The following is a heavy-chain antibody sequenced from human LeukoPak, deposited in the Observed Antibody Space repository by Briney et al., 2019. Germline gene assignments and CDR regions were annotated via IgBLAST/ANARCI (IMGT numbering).Heavy chain of an antibody. D-gene: IGHD2-15*01. J-gene: IGHJ5*02. V-gene: IGHV5-51*01. CDR1: GYRFTSYW. CDR2: IYPGDSDT. Sequence: GESLKISGKGSGYRFTSYWSGGLRQIPGKGREGMGIIYPGDSDTRYSPSFQGQVTISADKSINNAYLPWNSLQASHTAMYYCASHDPRYRSDITCSESQLRLDLWGQGTLVTVSS. CDR3: ASHDPRYRSDITCSESQLRLDL.